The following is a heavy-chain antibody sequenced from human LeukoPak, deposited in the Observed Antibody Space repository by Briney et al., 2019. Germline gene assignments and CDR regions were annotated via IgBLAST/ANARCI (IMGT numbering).Heavy chain of an antibody. J-gene: IGHJ4*02. CDR2: VYNSGST. Sequence: SETLSLTCTVSGGSISIYYWSWIRQPPGKGLEWLGYVYNSGSTDYNPSLKSRITISADTSKNQFSLKLSSVTAADTAVYYCVRDRELFYWGQGTLVTVSS. CDR1: GGSISIYY. V-gene: IGHV4-59*01. D-gene: IGHD1-7*01. CDR3: VRDRELFY.